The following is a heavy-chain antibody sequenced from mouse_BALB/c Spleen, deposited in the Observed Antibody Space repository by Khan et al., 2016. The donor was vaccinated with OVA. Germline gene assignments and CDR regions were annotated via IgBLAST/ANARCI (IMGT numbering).Heavy chain of an antibody. CDR2: IYPGSDNT. V-gene: IGHV1-81*01. CDR1: GYTFTDYI. D-gene: IGHD2-10*02. Sequence: QVQLQQSGPELVKPGASVKMSCKASGYTFTDYIINWVKQRTGQGLEWIGDIYPGSDNTYYNEKFKGKATLTADKSSNTVYMQLSSLTSEVSAVYFCARSRYGTFAYWGQGTLVTVSA. J-gene: IGHJ3*01. CDR3: ARSRYGTFAY.